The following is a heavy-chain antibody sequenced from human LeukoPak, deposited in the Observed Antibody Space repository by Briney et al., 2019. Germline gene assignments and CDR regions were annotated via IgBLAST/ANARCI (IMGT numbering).Heavy chain of an antibody. V-gene: IGHV4-59*08. D-gene: IGHD2/OR15-2a*01. J-gene: IGHJ3*01. CDR3: ARHFRAFDV. CDR2: IYYSGSA. Sequence: SETLSLTCTVSGXSISGYYWSWIRQPPGKGLEYIGYIYYSGSANYNPSLKSRVTISVDTSKNQFSLKLSSVTAADTAVYYCARHFRAFDVWGQGTMVTVSS. CDR1: GXSISGYY.